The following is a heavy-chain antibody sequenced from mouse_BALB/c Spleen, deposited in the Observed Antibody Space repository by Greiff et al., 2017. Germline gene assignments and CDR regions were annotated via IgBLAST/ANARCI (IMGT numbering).Heavy chain of an antibody. CDR3: ARSIYYDYAFAY. Sequence: EVKLMESGPELVKPGASVKISCKASGYSFTSYYMHWVKQSHGKSLEWIGYIDPFNGGTSYNQKFKGKATLTVDKSSSTAYMHLSSLTSEDSAVYYCARSIYYDYAFAYWGQGTLVTVSA. CDR1: GYSFTSYY. V-gene: IGHV1S135*01. J-gene: IGHJ3*01. D-gene: IGHD2-4*01. CDR2: IDPFNGGT.